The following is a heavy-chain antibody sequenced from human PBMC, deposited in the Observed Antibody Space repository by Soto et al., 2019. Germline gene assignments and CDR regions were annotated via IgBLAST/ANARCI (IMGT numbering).Heavy chain of an antibody. CDR2: ISTYSGDT. J-gene: IGHJ5*02. CDR3: ARHHGPTTSENWFDP. CDR1: GYTFFTYD. Sequence: QVHLVQSGVEVKNPGASVKVSCQSSGYTFFTYDISWVRQAPGQGLEWMGWISTYSGDTKYAQKFQGTVTMTTDTSTTTAYLELRRLRSDDTAVYYCARHHGPTTSENWFDPWGQGTLVTVSS. D-gene: IGHD5-12*01. V-gene: IGHV1-18*01.